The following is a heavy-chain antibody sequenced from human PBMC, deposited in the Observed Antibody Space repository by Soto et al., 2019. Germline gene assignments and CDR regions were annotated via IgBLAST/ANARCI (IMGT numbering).Heavy chain of an antibody. J-gene: IGHJ6*02. CDR1: GFTFSSYG. CDR2: IWYDGSNK. Sequence: QVQLVESGGGVVQPGRSLRLSCAASGFTFSSYGMHWVRKAAGKGLEWVAVIWYDGSNKYYADSVKGRFTISRDKSKNTLSLQMHSLRAEDTAMYYCARDISGSGWCWDYYYGMYVWGQGQTLTVSS. V-gene: IGHV3-33*01. CDR3: ARDISGSGWCWDYYYGMYV. D-gene: IGHD6-13*01.